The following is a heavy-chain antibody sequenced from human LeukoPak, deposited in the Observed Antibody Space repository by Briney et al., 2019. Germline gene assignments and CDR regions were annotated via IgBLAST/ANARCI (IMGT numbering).Heavy chain of an antibody. CDR1: GFTFSSYG. CDR3: AKEVVLGVLLWFENAFDI. J-gene: IGHJ3*02. CDR2: ISGSGGST. D-gene: IGHD3-10*01. V-gene: IGHV3-23*01. Sequence: QAGGSLRLSCAASGFTFSSYGMSWVRQAPGKGLEWVSAISGSGGSTYYADSVKGRFTISRDNSKNTLYLQMNSLRAEDTAVYYCAKEVVLGVLLWFENAFDIWGQGTMVTVSS.